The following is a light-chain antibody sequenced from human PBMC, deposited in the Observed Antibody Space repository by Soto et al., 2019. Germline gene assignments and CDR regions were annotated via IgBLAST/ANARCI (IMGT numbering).Light chain of an antibody. J-gene: IGLJ2*01. CDR1: SSDVGGYNY. Sequence: QSALTQPPSASGSPGQSVTISCTGTSSDVGGYNYVSWYQQHPGKAPKLMIYEVSKRPSGVPDRFSGSKSGNTASLTVSVLQAEDEADYYCSSYAGSNNVVFGGGTKHTVL. CDR3: SSYAGSNNVV. CDR2: EVS. V-gene: IGLV2-8*01.